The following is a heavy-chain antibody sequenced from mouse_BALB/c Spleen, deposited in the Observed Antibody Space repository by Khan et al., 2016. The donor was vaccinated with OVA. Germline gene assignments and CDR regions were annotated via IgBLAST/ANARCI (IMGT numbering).Heavy chain of an antibody. J-gene: IGHJ4*01. CDR2: INTYTGEP. CDR3: ARVGYSGTMDY. CDR1: GYTFTNYG. Sequence: QLVQSGPELKKPGETVKISCKASGYTFTNYGMNWVKQAPGKGLKWMGWINTYTGEPTYVADFKGRFAFSLETSASTAYLQINTLKNEDTATYFCARVGYSGTMDYWGQGTSVTVSS. V-gene: IGHV9-3-1*01.